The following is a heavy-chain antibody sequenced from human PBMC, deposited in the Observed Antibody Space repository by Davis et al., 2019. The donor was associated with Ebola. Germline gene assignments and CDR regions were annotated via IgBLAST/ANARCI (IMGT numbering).Heavy chain of an antibody. V-gene: IGHV3-7*03. Sequence: PGGSLRLSCTTSGFTFSHSWMSWVRQAPGKGLEWVASIKEDGSEKNYVDSVRGRFTISRDNPKNTLYLHMNSLRADDAAVYYCVKRLDSYFECWGQGTLVTVSS. CDR3: VKRLDSYFEC. J-gene: IGHJ4*02. D-gene: IGHD3-16*01. CDR2: IKEDGSEK. CDR1: GFTFSHSW.